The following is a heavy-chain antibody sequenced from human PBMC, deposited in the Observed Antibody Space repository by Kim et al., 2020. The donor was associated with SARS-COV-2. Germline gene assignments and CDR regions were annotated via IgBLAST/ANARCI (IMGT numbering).Heavy chain of an antibody. CDR2: IRSKAYGGTT. CDR3: TRDTDGIVGPGSGAFDY. CDR1: GFTFGDYA. D-gene: IGHD1-26*01. J-gene: IGHJ4*02. Sequence: GGSLRLSCTASGFTFGDYAMSWVRQAPGKGLEWVGFIRSKAYGGTTEYAASVKGRFTISRDDSKSIAYLQMNSLKTEDTAVYYCTRDTDGIVGPGSGAFDYWGQGTLVTVSS. V-gene: IGHV3-49*04.